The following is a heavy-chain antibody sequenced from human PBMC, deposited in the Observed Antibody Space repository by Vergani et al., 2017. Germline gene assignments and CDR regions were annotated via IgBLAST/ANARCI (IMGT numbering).Heavy chain of an antibody. CDR1: GFTFSNAW. CDR2: IKSKTDGGTT. CDR3: TTDTPFTTGPKNDY. J-gene: IGHJ4*02. D-gene: IGHD1-1*01. V-gene: IGHV3-15*01. Sequence: EVQLLESGGGLVKPGGSLRLSCAASGFTFSNAWMSWVRQAPGKGLEWVGRIKSKTDGGTTDYAAPVKGRFTISRDDSKNTLYLQMNSLKTEDTAVYYCTTDTPFTTGPKNDYWGQGTLVTVSS.